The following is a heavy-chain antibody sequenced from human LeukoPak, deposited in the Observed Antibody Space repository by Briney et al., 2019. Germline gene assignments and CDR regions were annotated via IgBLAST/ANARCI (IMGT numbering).Heavy chain of an antibody. Sequence: GGSLRLSCAASGFTVFNYWMSWVRQAPGKGLEWVANINLDGSQKYYVDSLKGRFTISRDNAKNSLYLQMNSLRAEDTAVYYCARAESKVLRYFDWLPGWFDPWGQGTLVTVSS. CDR3: ARAESKVLRYFDWLPGWFDP. V-gene: IGHV3-7*01. CDR2: INLDGSQK. CDR1: GFTVFNYW. J-gene: IGHJ5*02. D-gene: IGHD3-9*01.